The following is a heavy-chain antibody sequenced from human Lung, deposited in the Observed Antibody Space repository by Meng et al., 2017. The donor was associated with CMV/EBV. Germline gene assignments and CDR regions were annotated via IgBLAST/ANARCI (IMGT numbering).Heavy chain of an antibody. V-gene: IGHV3-30*02. CDR2: IRYDGNNK. D-gene: IGHD3-3*01. Sequence: GGSLRLXCAASGFTFSFYGLHWVRQAPGKGLEWVAFIRYDGNNKFYADSVKGRFTISRDRSKNTLYLQMNSLRADDTAVYYCAKDLRSLRRFYYYGMDVWGQGNXVNGSS. CDR3: AKDLRSLRRFYYYGMDV. J-gene: IGHJ6*02. CDR1: GFTFSFYG.